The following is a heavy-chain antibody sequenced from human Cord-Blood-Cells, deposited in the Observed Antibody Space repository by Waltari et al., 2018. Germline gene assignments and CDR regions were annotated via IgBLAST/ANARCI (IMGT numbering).Heavy chain of an antibody. V-gene: IGHV4-38-2*02. Sequence: QVQLQESGPGLVKPSETLSLTCTVSGYSISSGSYCGWLRQPPGKGLEWIGSISHSGSTYYNPSLKSRVTISVDTSKNQFSLKLSSVTAADTAVYYCARVAVQLSHFDYWGQGTLVTVSS. CDR2: ISHSGST. D-gene: IGHD5-18*01. CDR3: ARVAVQLSHFDY. J-gene: IGHJ4*02. CDR1: GYSISSGSY.